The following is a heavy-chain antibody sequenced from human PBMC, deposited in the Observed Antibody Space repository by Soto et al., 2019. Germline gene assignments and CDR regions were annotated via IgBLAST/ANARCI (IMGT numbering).Heavy chain of an antibody. J-gene: IGHJ4*02. CDR2: IIPIFGTA. CDR1: GGTFSSYA. Sequence: QVQLVQSGAEVKKPGSSVKVSCKASGGTFSSYAISWVRQAPGQGLEWMGGIIPIFGTANYAHKFQGRVTINADKSTSTAYMELSSLRSEDTAVYYCASLGGSNGWRSYLDYWGQGTLVTVSS. D-gene: IGHD2-15*01. V-gene: IGHV1-69*06. CDR3: ASLGGSNGWRSYLDY.